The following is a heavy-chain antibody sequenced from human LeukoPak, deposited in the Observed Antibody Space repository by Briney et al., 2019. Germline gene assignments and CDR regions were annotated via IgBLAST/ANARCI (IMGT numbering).Heavy chain of an antibody. D-gene: IGHD3-3*01. J-gene: IGHJ5*02. CDR1: GGSISSGGYS. CDR2: IYHSGST. CDR3: ARGNGRTYYDFWSGYYGWFDP. Sequence: SETLPLTCAVSGGSISSGGYSWSWIRQPPGKGLEWIGYIYHSGSTYYNPSLKSRVTISVDRSKNQFSLKLSSVTAADTAVYYCARGNGRTYYDFWSGYYGWFDPWGQGTLVTVSS. V-gene: IGHV4-30-2*01.